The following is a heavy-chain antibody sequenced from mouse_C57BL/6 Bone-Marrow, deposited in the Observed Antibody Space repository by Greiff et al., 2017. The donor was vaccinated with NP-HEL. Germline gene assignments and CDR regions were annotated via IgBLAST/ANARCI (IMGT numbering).Heavy chain of an antibody. CDR3: AIYYGSSPAWFAY. CDR1: GYTFTSYW. CDR2: IHPNSGST. Sequence: QVQLQQPGAELVKPGASVKLSCKASGYTFTSYWMHWVKQRPGQGLEWIGMIHPNSGSTNYNEKFKSKATLTVVKSSSTAYMQRSSLTSEDSAVYYCAIYYGSSPAWFAYWGQGTLVTVSA. J-gene: IGHJ3*01. V-gene: IGHV1-64*01. D-gene: IGHD1-1*01.